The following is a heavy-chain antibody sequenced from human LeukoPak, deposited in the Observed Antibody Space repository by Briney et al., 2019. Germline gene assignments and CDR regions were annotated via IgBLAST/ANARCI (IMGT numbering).Heavy chain of an antibody. V-gene: IGHV1-69*04. CDR3: ARDRGNFGSSWYVFDY. CDR1: GYTFTIYG. D-gene: IGHD6-13*01. J-gene: IGHJ4*02. CDR2: IIPILGIA. Sequence: SVTLSFTASGYTFTIYGISWVRQAPGQGLEWMGRIIPILGIANYAQKFQGRVTITADKSTSTAYMELSSLRAEDTAVYYCARDRGNFGSSWYVFDYWGQGTLVTVSS.